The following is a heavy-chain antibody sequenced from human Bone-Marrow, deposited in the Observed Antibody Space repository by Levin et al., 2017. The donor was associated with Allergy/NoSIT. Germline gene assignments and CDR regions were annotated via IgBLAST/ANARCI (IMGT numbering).Heavy chain of an antibody. D-gene: IGHD3-16*01. J-gene: IGHJ6*02. CDR2: ISSSGSTI. CDR3: ARLSFWGYYYYYGMDV. V-gene: IGHV3-11*01. CDR1: GFTFSDYY. Sequence: GASVKVSCAASGFTFSDYYMSWIRQAPGKGLEWVSYISSSGSTIYYADSVKGRFTISRDNAKNSLYLQMNSLRAEDTAVYYCARLSFWGYYYYYGMDVWGQGTTVTVSS.